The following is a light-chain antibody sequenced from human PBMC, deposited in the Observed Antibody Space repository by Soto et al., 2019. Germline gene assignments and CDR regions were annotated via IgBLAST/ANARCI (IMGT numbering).Light chain of an antibody. CDR1: QTITNTF. CDR2: GAS. CDR3: QQFGVSPT. Sequence: EIVLTQSPGTLSLSPGKRATLSCRTSQTITNTFLAWYQQKPGQAPRLLIYGASSRATDIPDRFSGSGSGTDFTLTISKLEPEDFAVYYCQQFGVSPTFGGGTKVEIK. V-gene: IGKV3-20*01. J-gene: IGKJ4*01.